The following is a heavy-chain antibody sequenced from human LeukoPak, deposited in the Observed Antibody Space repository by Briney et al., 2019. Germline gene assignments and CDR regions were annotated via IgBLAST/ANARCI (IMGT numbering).Heavy chain of an antibody. V-gene: IGHV3-48*03. CDR1: GFTFSSYE. CDR2: ISSSGSTI. D-gene: IGHD3-10*01. J-gene: IGHJ4*02. CDR3: ARDRNVGWFGELSDLDS. Sequence: PGGSLRLSCAASGFTFSSYEMNWVRQAPGKGLEWVSYISSSGSTIYYADSVKGRFTISRDNAKNSLYLQMNSLRAEDTAVYYCARDRNVGWFGELSDLDSWGQGTLVTVSS.